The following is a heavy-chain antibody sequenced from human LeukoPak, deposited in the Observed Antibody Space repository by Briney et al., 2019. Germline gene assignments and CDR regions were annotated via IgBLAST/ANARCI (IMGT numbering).Heavy chain of an antibody. Sequence: PGGSLRLSCAASGFTFSRYWMRGGRQAPGKGGEGVAKINEDGREKYYVDSVKGGVTISRDKAKNSLYLQMNSLRAEDTAVYYCARGGGGYRAWFDPWGQGTLVTVSS. CDR1: GFTFSRYW. V-gene: IGHV3-7*04. D-gene: IGHD1-1*01. CDR2: INEDGREK. CDR3: ARGGGGYRAWFDP. J-gene: IGHJ5*02.